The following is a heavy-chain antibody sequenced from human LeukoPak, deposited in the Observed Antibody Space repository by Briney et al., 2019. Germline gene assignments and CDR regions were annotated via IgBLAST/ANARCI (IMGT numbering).Heavy chain of an antibody. D-gene: IGHD1-1*01. CDR1: GYTFTGYY. CDR3: ARRLGAGTTLGY. Sequence: GASVKVSCKASGYTFTGYYIHWVRQAPGQGLEWVGRINPNSGGTNYAQNFQGRVTMTRDTSTSTAYMELSRLRSDDTAVYYCARRLGAGTTLGYWGQGTLVTVSS. J-gene: IGHJ4*02. CDR2: INPNSGGT. V-gene: IGHV1-2*06.